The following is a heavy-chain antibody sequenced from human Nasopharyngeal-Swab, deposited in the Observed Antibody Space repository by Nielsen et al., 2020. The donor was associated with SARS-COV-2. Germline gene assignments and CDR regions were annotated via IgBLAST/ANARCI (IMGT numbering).Heavy chain of an antibody. J-gene: IGHJ6*03. CDR2: ISYDGSNK. Sequence: GESLKISCAASGFTFSSYEMNWVRQAPGKGLEWVAVISYDGSNKYYADSVKGRFTISRDNSKNTLYLQMNSLRAEDTAVYYCARDPRTSPYYYYYYMDVWGKGTTVTVSS. CDR3: ARDPRTSPYYYYYYMDV. V-gene: IGHV3-30-3*01. CDR1: GFTFSSYE. D-gene: IGHD2-2*01.